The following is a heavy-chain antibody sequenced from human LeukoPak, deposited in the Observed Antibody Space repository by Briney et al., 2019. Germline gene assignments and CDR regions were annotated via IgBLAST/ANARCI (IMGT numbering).Heavy chain of an antibody. D-gene: IGHD3-16*01. Sequence: KSSETLSLTCTVSGGSISSSSYYWGWIRQPPGKGLEWIGSIYYSGSTYYNPSLKSRVTISVDTSKNQFSLKLSSVTAADTAVYYCARESGGIGRVIAGLGAAFDIWGQGTMVTVSS. CDR3: ARESGGIGRVIAGLGAAFDI. V-gene: IGHV4-39*07. CDR1: GGSISSSSYY. J-gene: IGHJ3*02. CDR2: IYYSGST.